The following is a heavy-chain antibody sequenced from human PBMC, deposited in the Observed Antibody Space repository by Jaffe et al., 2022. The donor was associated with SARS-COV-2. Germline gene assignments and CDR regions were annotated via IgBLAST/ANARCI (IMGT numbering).Heavy chain of an antibody. J-gene: IGHJ4*02. Sequence: QVQLQQWGAGLLKPSETLSLTCAVYGGSFSGYYWSWIRQPPGKGLEWIGEINHSGSTNYNPSLKSRVTISVDTSKNQFSLKLSSVTAADTAVYYCANTGDYIAVGWGQGTLVTVSS. V-gene: IGHV4-34*01. CDR1: GGSFSGYY. D-gene: IGHD4-17*01. CDR3: ANTGDYIAVG. CDR2: INHSGST.